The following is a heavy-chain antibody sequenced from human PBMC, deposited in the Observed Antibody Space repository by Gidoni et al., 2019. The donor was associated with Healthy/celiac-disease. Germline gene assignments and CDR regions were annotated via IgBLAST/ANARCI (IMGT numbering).Heavy chain of an antibody. CDR3: ARLGFRVAARARLPDY. CDR2: IYYSGST. D-gene: IGHD6-13*01. CDR1: GGSISSSSYY. J-gene: IGHJ4*02. V-gene: IGHV4-39*01. Sequence: QLQLQESGPGLVKPSETLSLTCTVSGGSISSSSYYWGWIRQPPGKGLEWIGSIYYSGSTYYNPSLKSRVTISVDTSKNQFSLKLSSVTAADTAVYYCARLGFRVAARARLPDYWGQGTLVTVSS.